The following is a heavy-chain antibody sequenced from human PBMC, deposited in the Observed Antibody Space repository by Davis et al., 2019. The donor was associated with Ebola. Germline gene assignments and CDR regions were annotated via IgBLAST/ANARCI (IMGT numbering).Heavy chain of an antibody. Sequence: GESLKISCAASGFTFSNYAMNWDRQAPGKGLEWVSTISGSGDSTYYADSVKGRFTISRDDSKNTLYLQMTSLRAEDTAVYYCAKDRRRDTMIAVVITWIDYWGQGTLVTVSS. J-gene: IGHJ4*02. V-gene: IGHV3-23*01. D-gene: IGHD3-22*01. CDR3: AKDRRRDTMIAVVITWIDY. CDR2: ISGSGDST. CDR1: GFTFSNYA.